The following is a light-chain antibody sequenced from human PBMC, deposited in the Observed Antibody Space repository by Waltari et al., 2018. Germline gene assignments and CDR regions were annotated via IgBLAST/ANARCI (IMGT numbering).Light chain of an antibody. V-gene: IGLV1-47*01. CDR3: AAWDDSLSGRV. CDR2: RNT. J-gene: IGLJ2*01. Sequence: QSVLTQPPSMSGTPGQRVTISCSGSNFYIGSNYVYWYQQFPGMAPQLLIYRNTERPSGVPDRFSASKAGASASLAISGLRSEDEADYHCAAWDDSLSGRVFGGGTKLTV. CDR1: NFYIGSNY.